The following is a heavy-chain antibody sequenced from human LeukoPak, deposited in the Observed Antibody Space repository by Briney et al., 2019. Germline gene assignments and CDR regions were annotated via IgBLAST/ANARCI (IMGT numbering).Heavy chain of an antibody. J-gene: IGHJ4*02. Sequence: SETLSLTCTVSGGSVSSYYWSWIRQPPGKGLEWIGHIYYSGSTNYNPSLKSRVTISIDTSKNQFSLRLSSVTAADTAVYYCARGFEGFLDYWGQGTLVTVSS. V-gene: IGHV4-59*02. CDR3: ARGFEGFLDY. CDR1: GGSVSSYY. D-gene: IGHD3-10*01. CDR2: IYYSGST.